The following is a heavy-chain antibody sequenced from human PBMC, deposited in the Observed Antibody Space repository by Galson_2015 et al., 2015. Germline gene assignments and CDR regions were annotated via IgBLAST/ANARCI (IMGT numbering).Heavy chain of an antibody. D-gene: IGHD5-12*01. CDR1: GFTFSGSA. CDR3: TSRGSGYDDYFYGMDV. V-gene: IGHV3-73*01. J-gene: IGHJ6*02. CDR2: IRSKANSYAT. Sequence: SLRLSCAASGFTFSGSAMHWVRQASGKGLEWVGRIRSKANSYATAYAASVKGRFTISRDDSKNTAYLQMNSLKTEDTAVYYCTSRGSGYDDYFYGMDVSGQGTTFTVSS.